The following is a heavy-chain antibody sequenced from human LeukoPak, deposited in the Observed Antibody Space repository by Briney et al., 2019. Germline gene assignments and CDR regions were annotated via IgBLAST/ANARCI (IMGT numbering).Heavy chain of an antibody. Sequence: PGGSLRLSCAASGFIFDDYGMSWVRQAPGKGLEWISGINWIGSGTGYSDSVKGRFTISRDNAKNSLYLQMNSLRAEDTAFYYCARVARGYSYGYEADYWGQGTLVTVSS. CDR1: GFIFDDYG. J-gene: IGHJ4*02. D-gene: IGHD5-18*01. CDR2: INWIGSGT. V-gene: IGHV3-20*04. CDR3: ARVARGYSYGYEADY.